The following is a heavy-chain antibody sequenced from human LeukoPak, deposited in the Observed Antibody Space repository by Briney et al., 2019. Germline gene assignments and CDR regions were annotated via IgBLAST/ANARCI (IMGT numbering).Heavy chain of an antibody. CDR1: GFTFSSYW. V-gene: IGHV3-7*03. Sequence: GGSLRLSCAASGFTFSSYWMTWVRQAPGKGLEWVANIKRDGSEKHYVDSVKGRFTISRDNAKNSMFLQMNSLKLEDTALYYCVKDRDFWSGLDVWGQGTMVTVS. D-gene: IGHD3-3*01. CDR3: VKDRDFWSGLDV. J-gene: IGHJ6*02. CDR2: IKRDGSEK.